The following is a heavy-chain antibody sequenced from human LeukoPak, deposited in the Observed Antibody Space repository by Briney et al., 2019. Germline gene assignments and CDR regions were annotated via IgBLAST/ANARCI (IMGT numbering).Heavy chain of an antibody. D-gene: IGHD1-26*01. Sequence: GGSLRLSCAASGFTSSSYAMHWVRQAPGKGLEYVSAISSNGGATYYADSVKGRFTVSRDNSKNTVYLQMGSLRAEDMAVYYCARGSYHYYFDYWGQGTLVTVSS. CDR3: ARGSYHYYFDY. CDR2: ISSNGGAT. J-gene: IGHJ4*02. CDR1: GFTSSSYA. V-gene: IGHV3-64*02.